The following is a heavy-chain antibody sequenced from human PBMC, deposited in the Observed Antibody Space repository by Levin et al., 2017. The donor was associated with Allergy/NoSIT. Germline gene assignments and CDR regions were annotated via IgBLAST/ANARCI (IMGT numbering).Heavy chain of an antibody. CDR3: ARSSGGSGWYAVEYFQH. Sequence: ETLSLTCAASGFTFSSYNMNWVRQAPGKGLERVSSISSSSSYIYYADSVKGRFTISRDNAKNSLYLQMNSLRAEDTAVYYCARSSGGSGWYAVEYFQHWGQGTLVTVSS. D-gene: IGHD6-19*01. V-gene: IGHV3-21*01. CDR2: ISSSSSYI. J-gene: IGHJ1*01. CDR1: GFTFSSYN.